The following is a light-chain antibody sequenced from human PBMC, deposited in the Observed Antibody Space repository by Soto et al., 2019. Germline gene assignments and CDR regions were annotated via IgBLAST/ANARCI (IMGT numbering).Light chain of an antibody. CDR3: QQYNNWPLT. J-gene: IGKJ4*01. CDR2: GAS. Sequence: EMVMTPSPATLSVSPWGTATLSCRASESVSNHLAWYQQEPGQAPRLLIYGASTRATDIPARFSGSGSGTEFTLTISSLQSEDFAVYYCQQYNNWPLTFGGGTKVEI. V-gene: IGKV3-15*01. CDR1: ESVSNH.